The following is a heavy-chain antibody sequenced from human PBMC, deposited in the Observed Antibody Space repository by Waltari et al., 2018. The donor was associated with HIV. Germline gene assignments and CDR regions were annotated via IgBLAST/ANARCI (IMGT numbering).Heavy chain of an antibody. CDR3: VRDGGRSRAFDY. Sequence: QVQLVQSGSELKKPGTSVKLSCKSSGYTFTTNSLNWVRQAPGQGLEWMGWIHTTTGNPIYAQGFTGRFVFSLDTSFSTAYLQISSLKAEDTAVYYCVRDGGRSRAFDYWGQGTLVTVSS. CDR2: IHTTTGNP. D-gene: IGHD3-10*01. CDR1: GYTFTTNS. J-gene: IGHJ4*02. V-gene: IGHV7-4-1*02.